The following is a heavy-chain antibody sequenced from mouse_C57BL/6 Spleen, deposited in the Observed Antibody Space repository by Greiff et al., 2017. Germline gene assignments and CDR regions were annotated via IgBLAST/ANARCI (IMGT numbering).Heavy chain of an antibody. V-gene: IGHV1-81*01. CDR2: LNPRCGTH. Sequence: VQLQQSGAELARPGASVKLSCKASGYTFTSYGISWVKQSTGQGLEWIGVLNPRCGTHYSNEKLKGKATLTADKSSSTAYMRLRSLTSEDSAVYFCASSYDYWGQGTTLTVSS. CDR1: GYTFTSYG. CDR3: ASSYDY. J-gene: IGHJ2*01. D-gene: IGHD1-1*01.